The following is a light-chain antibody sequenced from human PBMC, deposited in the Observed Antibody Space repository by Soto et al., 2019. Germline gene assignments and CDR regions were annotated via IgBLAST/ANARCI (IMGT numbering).Light chain of an antibody. CDR3: SSYTDSSTYV. CDR1: SSDVGAYNS. V-gene: IGLV2-14*01. Sequence: QSVLTQPPSASGSPGQSVAISCTGTSSDVGAYNSVSWYQQHPGKAPKLIIFEVFNRPSGASTRFSGSKSGNTASLTISGLQADDEADYYCSSYTDSSTYVFGTGTKV. CDR2: EVF. J-gene: IGLJ1*01.